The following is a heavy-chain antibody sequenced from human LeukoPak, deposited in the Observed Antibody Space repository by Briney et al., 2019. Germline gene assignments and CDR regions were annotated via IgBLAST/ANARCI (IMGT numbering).Heavy chain of an antibody. CDR3: VREGSVNTFDI. CDR2: ISADGSST. D-gene: IGHD2-15*01. J-gene: IGHJ3*02. V-gene: IGHV3-64D*09. CDR1: GSTFSSFA. Sequence: HPGGSLRLSCSAPGSTFSSFAMHWVRQPPGKGLKSASAISADGSSTYYADSVKGRFTISRDNSKNSLYLQMSSLRVEDTAVYYCVREGSVNTFDIWGQGTVVTVSS.